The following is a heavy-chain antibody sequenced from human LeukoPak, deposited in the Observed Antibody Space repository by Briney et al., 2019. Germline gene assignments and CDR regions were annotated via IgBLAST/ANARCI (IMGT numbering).Heavy chain of an antibody. J-gene: IGHJ5*02. CDR2: ISSSGSTI. V-gene: IGHV3-48*04. Sequence: GGSLRPSCAASGFTFRSHWMSWVRQAPGKGLEWVSYISSSGSTIYYADSVKGRFTISRDNAKNSLYLQMNSLRAEDTAVYYCARSSGTGWFDPWGQGILVTVSS. CDR1: GFTFRSHW. CDR3: ARSSGTGWFDP. D-gene: IGHD1-1*01.